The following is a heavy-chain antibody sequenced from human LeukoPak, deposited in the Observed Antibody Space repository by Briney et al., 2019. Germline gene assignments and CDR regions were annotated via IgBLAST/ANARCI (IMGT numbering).Heavy chain of an antibody. Sequence: PSETLSLTCTVSGGSVSSGSYYWSWIRQTPGKGLEWIGDIYYSGSTKYNPSLKSRVTISVDTSKNRFSLRLNSVTAADTAVYYCAKKGIAFANWGQGTLITVSS. D-gene: IGHD2-21*01. V-gene: IGHV4-61*01. CDR2: IYYSGST. J-gene: IGHJ4*02. CDR1: GGSVSSGSYY. CDR3: AKKGIAFAN.